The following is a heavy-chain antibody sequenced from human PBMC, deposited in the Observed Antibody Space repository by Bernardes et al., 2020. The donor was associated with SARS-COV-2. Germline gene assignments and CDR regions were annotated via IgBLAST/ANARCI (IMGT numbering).Heavy chain of an antibody. J-gene: IGHJ6*02. CDR2: IYYSGST. CDR1: GGSISSYY. V-gene: IGHV4-59*01. Sequence: TLSLTCTVSGGSISSYYWSWIRQPPGKGLEWIGYIYYSGSTNYNPSLKSRVTISVDTSKNQFSLKLSSVTAADTAVYYCARDRHNYDFWSGYSYGMDVWGQGTTVTVSS. CDR3: ARDRHNYDFWSGYSYGMDV. D-gene: IGHD3-3*01.